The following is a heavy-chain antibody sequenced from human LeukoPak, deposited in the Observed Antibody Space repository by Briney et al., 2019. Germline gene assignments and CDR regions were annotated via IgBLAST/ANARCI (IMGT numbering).Heavy chain of an antibody. V-gene: IGHV4-39*07. J-gene: IGHJ4*02. CDR3: ARDRNWKSGVYFDY. CDR2: IYYSGST. Sequence: SETLSLTCTVSGGSISSSSYYWGWIRQPPGKGLEWIGSIYYSGSTYYNPSLKSRVTISVDTSKNQFSLKLSSVTAADTAVYYCARDRNWKSGVYFDYWAREPWSPSPQ. D-gene: IGHD1-20*01. CDR1: GGSISSSSYY.